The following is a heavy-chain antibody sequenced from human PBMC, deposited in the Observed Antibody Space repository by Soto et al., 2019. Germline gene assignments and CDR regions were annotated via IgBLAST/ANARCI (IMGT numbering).Heavy chain of an antibody. CDR2: VSYDGKNI. CDR3: ARDYGALPCDRIQP. J-gene: IGHJ1*01. V-gene: IGHV3-30*03. Sequence: QLVESGGGVVQPGGSLTLSCAASGFSLDSYAMHWVRQAPGKGHEWLAVVSYDGKNIYYGDSVKGRFTISKDDSKNTLYLRMSSLTAEETATYSCARDYGALPCDRIQPWGRGTLVTVSS. CDR1: GFSLDSYA. D-gene: IGHD3-10*01.